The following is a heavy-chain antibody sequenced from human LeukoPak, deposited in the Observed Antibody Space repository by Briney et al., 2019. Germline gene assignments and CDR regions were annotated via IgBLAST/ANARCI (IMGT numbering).Heavy chain of an antibody. V-gene: IGHV4-59*08. CDR3: ARGATTFDY. J-gene: IGHJ4*02. D-gene: IGHD5-12*01. Sequence: SGTLSLTCTVSGGSISDYYWNWIRQPPGKGLEWIGNIYFSGNTNYNPSLKSRVTISVDTSKNQFSLKLSSVTAADTAVYYCARGATTFDYWGQGTLVTVSS. CDR1: GGSISDYY. CDR2: IYFSGNT.